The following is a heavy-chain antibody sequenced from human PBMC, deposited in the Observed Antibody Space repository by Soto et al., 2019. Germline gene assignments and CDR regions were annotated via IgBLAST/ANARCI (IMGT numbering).Heavy chain of an antibody. J-gene: IGHJ4*02. CDR1: GFTFSSYG. CDR2: IWYDGSNK. D-gene: IGHD3-16*01. CDR3: VRDSPGGILLEY. Sequence: QVQLVESGGGVVQPGRSLRLSCAASGFTFSSYGMHWVRQAPGKGLDWVAIIWYDGSNKYYADSVKGRFTISRDNSKNTLFLEMNSLRAEDTAVYYCVRDSPGGILLEYWGQGTLVTVSS. V-gene: IGHV3-33*01.